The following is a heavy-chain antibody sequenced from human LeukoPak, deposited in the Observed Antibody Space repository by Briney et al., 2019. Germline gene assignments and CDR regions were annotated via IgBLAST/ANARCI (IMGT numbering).Heavy chain of an antibody. CDR3: ARAGPNNYYDSSGYALAFDI. Sequence: ASVKVSCKASGYTFTSYYMHWVRQAPGQGLEWMGIINPGGGSTSYAQKFQGRVTMTRDTSTSTVYMELSSLRSEDTAVYYCARAGPNNYYDSSGYALAFDIWGQGTMVTVSS. D-gene: IGHD3-22*01. CDR2: INPGGGST. CDR1: GYTFTSYY. J-gene: IGHJ3*02. V-gene: IGHV1-46*01.